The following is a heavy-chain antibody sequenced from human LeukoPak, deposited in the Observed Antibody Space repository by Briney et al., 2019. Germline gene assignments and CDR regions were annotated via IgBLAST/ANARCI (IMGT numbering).Heavy chain of an antibody. J-gene: IGHJ4*02. D-gene: IGHD3-9*01. CDR3: ARLLRYFDWTHNGSFDY. V-gene: IGHV1-69*01. Sequence: SVKVSCKASGGTFSSYAISWVRQAPGQGLEWMGGIIPIFGIANYAQKFQGRVTITADESTSTAYMELSSLRSEDTAVYYCARLLRYFDWTHNGSFDYWGQGTLVTVSS. CDR1: GGTFSSYA. CDR2: IIPIFGIA.